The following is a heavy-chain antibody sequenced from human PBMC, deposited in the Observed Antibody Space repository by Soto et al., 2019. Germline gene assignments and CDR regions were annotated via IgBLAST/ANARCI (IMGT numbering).Heavy chain of an antibody. CDR3: AKDLDSYGDSPGYFDY. D-gene: IGHD4-17*01. J-gene: IGHJ4*02. Sequence: SETLSLTCAVSGDSISSSKWWNWVRQPPGKGLEWIGEIYHTGPTNYNPSVKSRATISVDKSKNHFSLSLTSVTAADTAVYYCAKDLDSYGDSPGYFDYWGQGTLVTVSS. CDR2: IYHTGPT. CDR1: GDSISSSKW. V-gene: IGHV4-4*02.